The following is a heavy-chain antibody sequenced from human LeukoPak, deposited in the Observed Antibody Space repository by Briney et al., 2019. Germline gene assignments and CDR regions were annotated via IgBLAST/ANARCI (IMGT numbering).Heavy chain of an antibody. CDR1: GFTFSSYW. J-gene: IGHJ4*02. D-gene: IGHD4-23*01. Sequence: GGSLRLSCAASGFTFSSYWMSWVRQAPGKGLEWVANIKQDGSEKYYVDSVKGRIIISRDNAKNSLSLQMNSLRAEDTAVYYCARPYDYGGNADYWGQGTLVTVSS. V-gene: IGHV3-7*01. CDR2: IKQDGSEK. CDR3: ARPYDYGGNADY.